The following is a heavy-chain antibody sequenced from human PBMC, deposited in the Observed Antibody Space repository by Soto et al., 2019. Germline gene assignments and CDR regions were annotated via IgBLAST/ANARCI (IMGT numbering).Heavy chain of an antibody. Sequence: GGSLRLSCAASGFAFYYYNMNWVRQAPGRGLERVSAISGGGGGTYYADSVKGRFIISRDNSKNTVYLQVNGLRTEDTAVYYCAKDVHYDSSGGLDYWGQGTLVTVSS. CDR3: AKDVHYDSSGGLDY. D-gene: IGHD3-22*01. CDR2: ISGGGGGT. CDR1: GFAFYYYN. V-gene: IGHV3-23*01. J-gene: IGHJ4*02.